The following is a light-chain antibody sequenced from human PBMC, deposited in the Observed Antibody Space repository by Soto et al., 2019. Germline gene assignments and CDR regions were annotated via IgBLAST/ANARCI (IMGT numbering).Light chain of an antibody. V-gene: IGLV2-11*01. Sequence: QSALTQPRSVSGSPGQSVTISCTGTSSDVGGYNYVSWYQQHPGKAPKLMIYDVSKWPSGVPDRFSGSKSGNTASLTISGLQAEDEADYYCCSYAGSYVFGTGTKLTV. J-gene: IGLJ1*01. CDR1: SSDVGGYNY. CDR3: CSYAGSYV. CDR2: DVS.